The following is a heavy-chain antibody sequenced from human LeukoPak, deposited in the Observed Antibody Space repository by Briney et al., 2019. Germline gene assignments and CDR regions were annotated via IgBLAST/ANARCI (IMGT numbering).Heavy chain of an antibody. CDR2: MNPNSGVT. J-gene: IGHJ4*01. D-gene: IGHD5-24*01. CDR1: GYSFTAYW. V-gene: IGHV1-2*02. CDR3: ARDPGYLQSDY. Sequence: ASVTVSCKASGYSFTAYWIHWVRQAPGQGFEWMGCMNPNSGVTGYAQSFQGRVTMTRDTSISTAYMELSSLRSDDSAVYYCARDPGYLQSDYWGQGTLVSVPS.